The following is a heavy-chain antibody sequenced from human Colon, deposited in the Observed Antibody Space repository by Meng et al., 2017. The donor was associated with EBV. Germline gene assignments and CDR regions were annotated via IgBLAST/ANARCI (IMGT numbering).Heavy chain of an antibody. V-gene: IGHV6-1*01. CDR2: AYFRSKWYY. J-gene: IGHJ1*01. CDR3: ARDSSSWYIFED. CDR1: GDSVSSNSAS. D-gene: IGHD6-19*01. Sequence: QVQSRRSRPGLLKPSPTLSLAGDISGDSVSSNSASWNWIRQSPSRGLEWLGRAYFRSKWYYDYAVSVKRRITIIPDTSKNQVSLQLNYVTPEDTAVYYCARDSSSWYIFEDWGQGSLVTVSS.